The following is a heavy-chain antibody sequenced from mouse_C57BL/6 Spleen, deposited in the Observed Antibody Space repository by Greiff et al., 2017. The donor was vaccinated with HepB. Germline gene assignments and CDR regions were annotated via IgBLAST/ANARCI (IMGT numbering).Heavy chain of an antibody. CDR2: INPSSGYT. J-gene: IGHJ3*01. Sequence: QVHVKQSGAELARPGASVKMSCKASGYTFTSYTMHWVKQRPGQGLEWIGYINPSSGYTKYNQKFKDKATLTADKSSSTAYMQLSSLTSEDSAVYYCARDNWGLAYWGQGTLVTVSA. V-gene: IGHV1-4*01. CDR1: GYTFTSYT. CDR3: ARDNWGLAY. D-gene: IGHD4-1*01.